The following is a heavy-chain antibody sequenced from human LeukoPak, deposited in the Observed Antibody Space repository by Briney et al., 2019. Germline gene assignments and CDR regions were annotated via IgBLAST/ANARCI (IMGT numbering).Heavy chain of an antibody. CDR2: IRYDGSNK. D-gene: IGHD3-3*01. CDR1: GFTFSSYW. CDR3: AKDVESAKYYMDV. J-gene: IGHJ6*03. Sequence: GGSLRLSCAASGFTFSSYWMSWVRQAPGKGLEWVAFIRYDGSNKYYADSVKGRFTISRDNSKNTVYLQMNSLRAEDTAVYYCAKDVESAKYYMDVWGKGTTVIISS. V-gene: IGHV3-30*02.